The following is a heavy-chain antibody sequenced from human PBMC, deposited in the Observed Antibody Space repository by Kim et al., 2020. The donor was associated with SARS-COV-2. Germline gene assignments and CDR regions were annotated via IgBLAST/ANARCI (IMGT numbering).Heavy chain of an antibody. CDR1: GFTFDDYA. D-gene: IGHD5-18*01. CDR2: ISWNSGSI. V-gene: IGHV3-9*01. CDR3: AKDKREAGSYGYDY. J-gene: IGHJ4*02. Sequence: GGSLRLSCAASGFTFDDYAMHWVRQAPGKGLEWVSGISWNSGSIGYADSVKGRFTISRDNAKNSLYLQMNSLRAEDTALYYCAKDKREAGSYGYDYWGQGTLVTVSS.